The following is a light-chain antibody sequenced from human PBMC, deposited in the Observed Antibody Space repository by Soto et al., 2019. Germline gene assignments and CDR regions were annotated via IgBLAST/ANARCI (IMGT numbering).Light chain of an antibody. CDR3: QYLTGFPFT. J-gene: IGKJ4*01. CDR1: QGIRNY. V-gene: IGKV1-9*01. Sequence: IQLTQSPSSLSASVGDRVTITCRASQGIRNYLAWYQQKPGKAPNLLFYLASTLQGGVPSRVSGSGSGTEFSLTISSLQPEDVATYYCQYLTGFPFTFGGGTKVELK. CDR2: LAS.